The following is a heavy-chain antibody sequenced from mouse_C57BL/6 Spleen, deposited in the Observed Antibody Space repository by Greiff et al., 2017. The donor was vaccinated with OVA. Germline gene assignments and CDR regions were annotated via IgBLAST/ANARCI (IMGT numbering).Heavy chain of an antibody. CDR3: VRGGSSYSHWYFDV. CDR2: IRSKSSNYAT. J-gene: IGHJ1*03. V-gene: IGHV10-3*01. Sequence: EVQLQQSGGGLVQPKGSLKLSCAASGFTFNTYAMHWVRQAPGKGLEWVARIRSKSSNYATYYADSVKDRFTISRDDSQSMLYLQMNNLKTEDTAMYYCVRGGSSYSHWYFDVWGTGTTGTVSS. CDR1: GFTFNTYA. D-gene: IGHD1-1*01.